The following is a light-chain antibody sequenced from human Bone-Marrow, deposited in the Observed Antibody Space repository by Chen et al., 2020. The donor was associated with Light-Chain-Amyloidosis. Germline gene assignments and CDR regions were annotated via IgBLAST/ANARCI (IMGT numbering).Light chain of an antibody. V-gene: IGLV2-14*01. CDR2: EVT. Sequence: QSALTQPASVSGSPGQSITISCTGTSSDVGGDNHVSWYQQHPDKAPKLMIYEVTNRPSWVTDRFSGSKSDNTASLTISGLQTEDEADYFCSSYTITHTVVFGSGTRVTVL. J-gene: IGLJ1*01. CDR1: SSDVGGDNH. CDR3: SSYTITHTVV.